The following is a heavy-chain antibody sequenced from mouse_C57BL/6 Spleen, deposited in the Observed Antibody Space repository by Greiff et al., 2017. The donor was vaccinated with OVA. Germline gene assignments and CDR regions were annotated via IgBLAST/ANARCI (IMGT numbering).Heavy chain of an antibody. D-gene: IGHD1-1*01. J-gene: IGHJ4*01. CDR3: TREDYGEYYAMDY. CDR1: GYTFTDYE. Sequence: VQLQQSGAELVRPGASVTLSCKASGYTFTDYEMHWVKQTPVHGLEWIGAIDPETGGTAYNQKFKGKAILTADKSSSTAYMELRSLTSEDSAVYYCTREDYGEYYAMDYWGQGTSVTVSS. CDR2: IDPETGGT. V-gene: IGHV1-15*01.